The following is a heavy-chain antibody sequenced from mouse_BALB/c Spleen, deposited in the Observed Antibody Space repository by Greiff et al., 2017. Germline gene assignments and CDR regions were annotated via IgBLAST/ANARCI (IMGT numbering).Heavy chain of an antibody. J-gene: IGHJ4*01. Sequence: EVKLVESGPGLVKPSQSLSLTCTVTGYSITSDYAWNWIRQFPGNKLEWMGYISYSGSTSYNPSLKSRISITRDTSKNQFFLQLNSVTTEDTATYYCASIYYDYSMDYWGQGTSVTVSS. CDR3: ASIYYDYSMDY. V-gene: IGHV3-2*02. CDR1: GYSITSDYA. CDR2: ISYSGST. D-gene: IGHD2-4*01.